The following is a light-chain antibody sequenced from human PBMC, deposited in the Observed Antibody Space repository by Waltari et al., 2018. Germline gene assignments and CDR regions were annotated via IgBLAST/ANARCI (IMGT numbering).Light chain of an antibody. J-gene: IGLJ3*02. Sequence: SYVLTQPPSVSVAPGKTARITCGGRNIGSKSVHWYHQKPGQAPVLVIYYDTDRPSGIPERFSGSNSGNTATLTISRVEAGDEADYYCQVWDSNRDHVVFGGGTKLTVL. CDR3: QVWDSNRDHVV. CDR1: NIGSKS. CDR2: YDT. V-gene: IGLV3-21*04.